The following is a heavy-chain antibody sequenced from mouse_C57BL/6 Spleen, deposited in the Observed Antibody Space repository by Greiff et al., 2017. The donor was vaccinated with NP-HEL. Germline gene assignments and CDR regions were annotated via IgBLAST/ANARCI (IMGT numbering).Heavy chain of an antibody. V-gene: IGHV5-4*01. CDR1: GFTFSSYA. J-gene: IGHJ4*01. CDR3: ARDEEAMDY. Sequence: EVMLVESGGGLVKPGGSLKLSCAASGFTFSSYAMSWVRQTPEKRLEWVATISDGGSYTYYPDNVKGRFTISRDNAKNNLYLQMSHLKSEDTAMYYCARDEEAMDYWGQGTSVTVSS. CDR2: ISDGGSYT.